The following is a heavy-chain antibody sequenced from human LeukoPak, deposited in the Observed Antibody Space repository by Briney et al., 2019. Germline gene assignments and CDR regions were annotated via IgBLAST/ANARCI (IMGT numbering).Heavy chain of an antibody. CDR2: IYYSGST. V-gene: IGHV4-39*07. D-gene: IGHD6-19*01. Sequence: KPSETLSLTCTVSGGSISSSSYYWGWIRQPPGKGLEWIGSIYYSGSTYYNPSLKSRVTISVDTSKNQFSLKLSSVTAADTAVYYCAREFRGGWLPFDYWGQGTLVTVSS. CDR3: AREFRGGWLPFDY. CDR1: GGSISSSSYY. J-gene: IGHJ4*02.